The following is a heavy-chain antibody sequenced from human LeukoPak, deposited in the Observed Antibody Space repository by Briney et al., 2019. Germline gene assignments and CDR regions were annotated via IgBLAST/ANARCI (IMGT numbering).Heavy chain of an antibody. D-gene: IGHD1-26*01. CDR2: IYYIGRT. J-gene: IGHJ4*02. Sequence: PSETLSLTCTVSGGSISSGTYYWGWVRQPPGKGLEWIGSIYYIGRTSYNPSLKSRVTISVDTSKNQFSLKLDSVTAADTAVYYCARNASDSGTSYFDYWGQGTLVTVSS. CDR3: ARNASDSGTSYFDY. CDR1: GGSISSGTYY. V-gene: IGHV4-39*01.